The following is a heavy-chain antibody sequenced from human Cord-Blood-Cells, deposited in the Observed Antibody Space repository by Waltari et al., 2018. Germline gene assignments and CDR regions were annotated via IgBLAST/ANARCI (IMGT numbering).Heavy chain of an antibody. CDR3: ARLDSGSYDENWFDP. D-gene: IGHD1-26*01. V-gene: IGHV4-39*01. CDR1: GGSISSSSYY. J-gene: IGHJ5*02. Sequence: QLQLQESGPGLVKPSETLSLTCTVSGGSISSSSYYWGWIRQPPGKGLEWIGSSYYSGGTYSHPSLKRQVTISVDTSKNQFSLKLRSVTAADTAVYYCARLDSGSYDENWFDPWGQGTLVTVSS. CDR2: SYYSGGT.